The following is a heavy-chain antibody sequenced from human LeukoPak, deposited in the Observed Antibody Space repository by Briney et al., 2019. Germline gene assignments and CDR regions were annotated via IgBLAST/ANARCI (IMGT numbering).Heavy chain of an antibody. J-gene: IGHJ4*02. Sequence: GGSLRLSCAASGFIFSNYAMNWVRQAPGKGLEWVSSISGGAGSASYADSVKGRFTMSRDNSKNTLYLQMNSLRAEDTAVYYCARAPDSSGYLLTDWGQGTLVTVSS. CDR3: ARAPDSSGYLLTD. V-gene: IGHV3-23*01. CDR1: GFIFSNYA. CDR2: ISGGAGSA. D-gene: IGHD3-22*01.